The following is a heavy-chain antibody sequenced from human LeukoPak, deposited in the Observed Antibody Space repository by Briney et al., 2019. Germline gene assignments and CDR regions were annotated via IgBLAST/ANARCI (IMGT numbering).Heavy chain of an antibody. CDR1: GGSIIPYY. V-gene: IGHV4-59*01. CDR3: ARDYYDSSAYYYHDAFDI. J-gene: IGHJ3*02. CDR2: TYSSGTT. D-gene: IGHD3-22*01. Sequence: SETLSLTCTVSGGSIIPYYWSWIRQPPGKGLEWIGYTYSSGTTNYNPSLKSRISISVDTSKNQFSLKLRSVTAADTAVYYCARDYYDSSAYYYHDAFDIWGQGTMATVSS.